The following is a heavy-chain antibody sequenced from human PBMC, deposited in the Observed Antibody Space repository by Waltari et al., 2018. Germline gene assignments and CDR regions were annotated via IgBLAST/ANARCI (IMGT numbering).Heavy chain of an antibody. V-gene: IGHV3-13*01. D-gene: IGHD6-6*01. Sequence: EVQLVESGGGSVQPGESLRLAGGASGFMFSKYDLCWVRQAAGEGLDWVSLIGTAGDTYYPGSVKGRFAISRDNAKNAFYLQMNSLRAGDTAVYYCAASRAYSSSSRGNFDYWGQGTLVTVSS. CDR1: GFMFSKYD. CDR3: AASRAYSSSSRGNFDY. CDR2: IGTAGDT. J-gene: IGHJ4*02.